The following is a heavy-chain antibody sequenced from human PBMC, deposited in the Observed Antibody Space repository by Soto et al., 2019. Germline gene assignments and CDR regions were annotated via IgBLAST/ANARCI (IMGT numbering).Heavy chain of an antibody. J-gene: IGHJ4*02. Sequence: QLQLQESGSGLVKPSQTLSLTCAVSGGSISSGGYSWSWIRQPPGKGLEWIGYIYHSGSTYYNPSLTSRVPISVDRSKNQFSLKLSSVTAADTAVYYCARVLLYGGSTVPFDYWGQGTLVTVSS. CDR2: IYHSGST. CDR3: ARVLLYGGSTVPFDY. D-gene: IGHD2-15*01. CDR1: GGSISSGGYS. V-gene: IGHV4-30-2*01.